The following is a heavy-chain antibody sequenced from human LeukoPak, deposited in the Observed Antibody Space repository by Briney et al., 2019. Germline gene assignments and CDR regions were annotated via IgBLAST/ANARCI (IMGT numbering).Heavy chain of an antibody. Sequence: GGSLRLSCVASGFTFSSNWMSWVRQAPGKGLEWVGNIQPDGSEQYPVDSVKVRFTISRDNARNAPFLQMNSLRVEDTAVYYCASQTYARFDPWGQGTLVTVSS. D-gene: IGHD3-16*01. CDR2: IQPDGSEQ. CDR1: GFTFSSNW. CDR3: ASQTYARFDP. V-gene: IGHV3-7*01. J-gene: IGHJ5*02.